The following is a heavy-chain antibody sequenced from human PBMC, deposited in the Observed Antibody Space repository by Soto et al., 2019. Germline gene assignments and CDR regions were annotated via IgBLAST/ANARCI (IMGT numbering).Heavy chain of an antibody. D-gene: IGHD2-15*01. CDR2: IHSSGGT. J-gene: IGHJ4*02. Sequence: SETLSLTCTVSGASIKSRNYFWGWIRQPPGKGLEFVGSIHSSGGTYYNPSLKSRVAVSVDLSNSHFSLSLKSLTATDTAVYYCGRLAEAATGHTDFDFWGQGTMVTVS. CDR3: GRLAEAATGHTDFDF. CDR1: GASIKSRNYF. V-gene: IGHV4-39*02.